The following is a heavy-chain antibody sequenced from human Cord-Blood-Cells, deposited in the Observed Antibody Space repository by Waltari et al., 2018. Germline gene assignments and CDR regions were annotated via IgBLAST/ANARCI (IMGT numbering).Heavy chain of an antibody. CDR3: ARPSNWGSWYFDL. CDR1: GGSISRGDYY. CDR2: IYYSGST. J-gene: IGHJ2*01. V-gene: IGHV4-30-4*08. Sequence: QVQLQESGPGLVKPSQTLSLTCTGSGGSISRGDYYWSWHRQPPGKGLEWIGYIYYSGSTYYNPSLKSRVTISVDTSKNQFSLKLSSVTAADTAVYYCARPSNWGSWYFDLWGRGTLVTVSS. D-gene: IGHD7-27*01.